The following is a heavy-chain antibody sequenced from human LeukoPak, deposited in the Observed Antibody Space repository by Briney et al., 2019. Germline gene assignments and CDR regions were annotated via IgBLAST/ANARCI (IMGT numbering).Heavy chain of an antibody. CDR3: AKALMIRGLINYYFGMDV. J-gene: IGHJ6*04. D-gene: IGHD3-10*01. V-gene: IGHV3-23*01. CDR2: ISGGGGRT. Sequence: GGSLRLSCVTSGFTFSQYWMTWVRQAPGKGLEWVSGISGGGGRTYYADSVKGRFTISRDNSKNTLYLQMNSLRAEDTAVYSCAKALMIRGLINYYFGMDVWGTGTTVTVSS. CDR1: GFTFSQYW.